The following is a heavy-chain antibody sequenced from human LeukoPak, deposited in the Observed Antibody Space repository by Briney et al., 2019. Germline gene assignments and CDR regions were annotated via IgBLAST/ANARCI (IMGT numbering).Heavy chain of an antibody. CDR3: ARRTSGYSYGNLYYYYYYMDV. V-gene: IGHV4-34*01. CDR1: GGSFSDYY. J-gene: IGHJ6*03. D-gene: IGHD5-18*01. Sequence: PSETLSLTCAVYGGSFSDYYWSWVRQPPGKGLEWIGEINHSGSTNYNPSLKSRVTISVDTSKNQFSLKLSSVTAADTAVYYCARRTSGYSYGNLYYYYYYMDVWGKGTTVTISS. CDR2: INHSGST.